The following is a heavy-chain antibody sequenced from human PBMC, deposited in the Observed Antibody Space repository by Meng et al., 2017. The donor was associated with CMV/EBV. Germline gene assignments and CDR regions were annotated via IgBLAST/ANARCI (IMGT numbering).Heavy chain of an antibody. CDR2: IRYDGSNK. CDR3: AKDHIRTPAEYFQH. D-gene: IGHD2-21*01. J-gene: IGHJ1*01. Sequence: GGSLRLSCAASGFTFSSYGMHWVRQAPGKGLEWVAFIRYDGSNKYYADSVKGRFTISRDNSKNTLYLQMNSLRAEDTAVYYCAKDHIRTPAEYFQHWGQGTLVTVSS. V-gene: IGHV3-30*02. CDR1: GFTFSSYG.